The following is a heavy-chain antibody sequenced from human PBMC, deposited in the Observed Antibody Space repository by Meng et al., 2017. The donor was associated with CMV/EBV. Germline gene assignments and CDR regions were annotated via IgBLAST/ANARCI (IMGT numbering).Heavy chain of an antibody. V-gene: IGHV3-21*01. CDR1: GFTFSSYS. CDR3: ARDQYSSSSHYYYYGMDV. Sequence: GESLKISCAASGFTFSSYSMNWVRQAPGKGLELVSSISSSSSYIYYADSVKGRFTISRDNAKNSLYLQMNSLRAEDTAVYYCARDQYSSSSHYYYYGMDVWGQGTTVTVSS. CDR2: ISSSSSYI. J-gene: IGHJ6*02. D-gene: IGHD6-6*01.